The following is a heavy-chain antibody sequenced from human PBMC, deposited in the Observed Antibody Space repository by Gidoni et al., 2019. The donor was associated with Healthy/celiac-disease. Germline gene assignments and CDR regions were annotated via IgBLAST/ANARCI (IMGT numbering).Heavy chain of an antibody. CDR1: GFTYSSYA. CDR3: ARDRITPLYYFDY. D-gene: IGHD1-20*01. V-gene: IGHV3-30-3*01. J-gene: IGHJ4*02. CDR2: ISYDGSNK. Sequence: QVQLVESGGGVVQPGRSLRLSCAAPGFTYSSYAMHWVRQAPGKGLEWVAVISYDGSNKYYADSVKGRFTISRDNSKNTLYLQMNSLRAEDTAVYYCARDRITPLYYFDYWGQGTLVTVSS.